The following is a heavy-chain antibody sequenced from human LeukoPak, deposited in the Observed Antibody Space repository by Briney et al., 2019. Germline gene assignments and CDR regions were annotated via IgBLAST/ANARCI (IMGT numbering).Heavy chain of an antibody. V-gene: IGHV4-4*02. CDR1: GGSISSSNW. CDR3: ARHLSGDYAWFDT. J-gene: IGHJ5*02. Sequence: PSETLSLTCAVSGGSISSSNWWNWVRQSPGKGLEWIGEIYYSGSTNYNSSLKSRVTISVDTSKNQFSLKVNSVTAADTAVYYCARHLSGDYAWFDTWGQGTLVTVFS. D-gene: IGHD4-17*01. CDR2: IYYSGST.